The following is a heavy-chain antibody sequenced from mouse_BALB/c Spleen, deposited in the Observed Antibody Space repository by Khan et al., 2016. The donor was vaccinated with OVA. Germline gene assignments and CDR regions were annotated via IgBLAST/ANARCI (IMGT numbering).Heavy chain of an antibody. D-gene: IGHD2-10*01. V-gene: IGHV2-6-1*01. CDR1: GFSLTNYG. CDR2: IWSDGST. CDR3: ARQPYYHYNIMDY. Sequence: VKLLESGPGLVAPSQSLSITCTISGFSLTNYGIHWVRQPPGKGLEWLVVIWSDGSTNYNSALKSRLTISKDNSKNQIFLKMDSLQTDDTAMYFCARQPYYHYNIMDYWGQGTSVTVSS. J-gene: IGHJ4*01.